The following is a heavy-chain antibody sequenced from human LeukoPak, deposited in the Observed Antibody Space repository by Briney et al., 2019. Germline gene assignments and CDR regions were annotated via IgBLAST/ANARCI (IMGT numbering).Heavy chain of an antibody. V-gene: IGHV3-11*04. J-gene: IGHJ4*02. D-gene: IGHD2-21*02. CDR1: GFTFSDYY. Sequence: GGSLRLSCAASGFTFSDYYMNWVRQAPGKGLEWVSYISNRGSTEYYADSEKGGFTISRENDKNSLYLQMNSLRAEDTAVYYCARDYIANAVVVTAVGHWGQGTLVTISS. CDR2: ISNRGSTE. CDR3: ARDYIANAVVVTAVGH.